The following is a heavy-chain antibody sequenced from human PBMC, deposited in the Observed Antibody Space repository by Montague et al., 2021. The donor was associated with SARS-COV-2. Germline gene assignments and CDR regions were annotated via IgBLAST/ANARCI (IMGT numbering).Heavy chain of an antibody. CDR3: ARRGRKLLPVATTIGGFDI. CDR2: IYDSGST. Sequence: SETLSLTCTVSGASISSSSYYWGWIRQPPGKGLEWIGSIYDSGSTYYNPSLKSRVTISVDTSKNHFSLKLNSVTAADTAVYYCARRGRKLLPVATTIGGFDIWGQGTMVTVSS. D-gene: IGHD5-12*01. CDR1: GASISSSSYY. V-gene: IGHV4-39*02. J-gene: IGHJ3*02.